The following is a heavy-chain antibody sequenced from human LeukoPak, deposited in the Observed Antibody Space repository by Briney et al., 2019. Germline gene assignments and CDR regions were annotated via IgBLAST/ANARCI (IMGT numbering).Heavy chain of an antibody. CDR2: ISAYNGNT. D-gene: IGHD3-9*01. CDR1: GYTFTSYG. CDR3: ARAASSDLRYFDWLYRDYYYYYMDV. J-gene: IGHJ6*03. Sequence: ASEKVSCKASGYTFTSYGISWVRQAPAQGLEWMGWISAYNGNTNYEQKPQGRVTMTTDTSTSTAYMELRSLRSDVTAVYSCARAASSDLRYFDWLYRDYYYYYMDVWGKGTTVTVSS. V-gene: IGHV1-18*01.